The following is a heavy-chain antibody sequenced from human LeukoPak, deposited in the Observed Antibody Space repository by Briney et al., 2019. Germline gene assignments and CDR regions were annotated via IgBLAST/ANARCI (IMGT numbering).Heavy chain of an antibody. CDR3: AKVAKYYYGSETYYFFEH. D-gene: IGHD3-10*01. CDR1: GFTFTTYW. J-gene: IGHJ4*02. Sequence: GGPLRLSCAASGFTFTTYWMTWVRQAPGKGLEWVANINQDGTEKYYVDSVKGRFTISRDNAKNSLYLQMNSLRVEDTAVYYCAKVAKYYYGSETYYFFEHWGQGTPVTASS. V-gene: IGHV3-7*01. CDR2: INQDGTEK.